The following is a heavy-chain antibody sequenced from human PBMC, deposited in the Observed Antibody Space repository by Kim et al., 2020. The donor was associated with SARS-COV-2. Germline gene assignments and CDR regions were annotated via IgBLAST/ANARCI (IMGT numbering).Heavy chain of an antibody. Sequence: GGSLRLSCAASGFTVSSNYMSWVRQAPGKGLEWVSVIYSGGSTYYADSVKGRFTISGDNSKNTLYLQMNSLRAEDTAVYYCATGAAAGNFDYWGQGTLVTVSS. CDR1: GFTVSSNY. J-gene: IGHJ4*02. CDR2: IYSGGST. V-gene: IGHV3-53*01. CDR3: ATGAAAGNFDY. D-gene: IGHD6-13*01.